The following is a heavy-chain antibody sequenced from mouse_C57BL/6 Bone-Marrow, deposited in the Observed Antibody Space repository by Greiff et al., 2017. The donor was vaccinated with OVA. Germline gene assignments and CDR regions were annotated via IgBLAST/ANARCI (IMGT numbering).Heavy chain of an antibody. J-gene: IGHJ2*01. CDR1: GFTFSSYG. D-gene: IGHD4-1*01. CDR2: ISSGGSYT. Sequence: EVKLVESGGDLVKPGGSLKLSCAASGFTFSSYGMSWVRQTPDKGLEWVATISSGGSYTYYPDSVKGRFTISRDNAKNTLYLQMSSLKSEDTAMYYCARANWDFDYWGQGTTLTVSS. CDR3: ARANWDFDY. V-gene: IGHV5-6*02.